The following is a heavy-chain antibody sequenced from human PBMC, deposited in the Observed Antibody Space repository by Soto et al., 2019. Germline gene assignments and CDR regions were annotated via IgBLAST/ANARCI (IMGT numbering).Heavy chain of an antibody. Sequence: PGGSLRLSCAASGFSFGGYAMHWVRQAPGKGLEWVAVISYDGSNKYYADSVKGRFTISRDNSKNTLFLQMNSLRAEDTAVYYCARSYDSSGFYSFDFWGRGTLVTVSS. J-gene: IGHJ4*02. CDR1: GFSFGGYA. V-gene: IGHV3-30-3*01. CDR2: ISYDGSNK. CDR3: ARSYDSSGFYSFDF. D-gene: IGHD3-22*01.